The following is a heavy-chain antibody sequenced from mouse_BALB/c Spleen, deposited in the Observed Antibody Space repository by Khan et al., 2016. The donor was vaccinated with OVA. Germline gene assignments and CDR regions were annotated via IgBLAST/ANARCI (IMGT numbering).Heavy chain of an antibody. CDR3: VRSGGNFHWYFDV. J-gene: IGHJ1*01. CDR1: GFTFSSFG. V-gene: IGHV5-17*02. D-gene: IGHD2-1*01. CDR2: MSSGSSTI. Sequence: EVQLVESGGGLVQPGGSRKLSCAASGFTFSSFGMHWVRQAPKKGLEWVAYMSSGSSTIYYVATVKGRFTISRDNPKNTLFLQMTSLRSEDTAMYYCVRSGGNFHWYFDVWGAGTSVTVSS.